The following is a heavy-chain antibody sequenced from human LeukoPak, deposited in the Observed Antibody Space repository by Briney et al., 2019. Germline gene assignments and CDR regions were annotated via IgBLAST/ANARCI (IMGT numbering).Heavy chain of an antibody. J-gene: IGHJ4*02. D-gene: IGHD3-22*01. Sequence: ASVKVSCKAYGYTFTSFGINWVRQTPGQGLEWMGWISAYSGNTNYAQKLQGRVTMTTDTSTTTAYMELRSLRSDDTAVYYCARENTMIVEGRCFDYWGQGTLVTVSS. CDR3: ARENTMIVEGRCFDY. CDR1: GYTFTSFG. CDR2: ISAYSGNT. V-gene: IGHV1-18*01.